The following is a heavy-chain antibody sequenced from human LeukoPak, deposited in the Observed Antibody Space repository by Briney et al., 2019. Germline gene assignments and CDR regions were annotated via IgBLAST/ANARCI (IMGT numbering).Heavy chain of an antibody. J-gene: IGHJ4*02. Sequence: PSETLSLTCAVYGGSFSGYYWSWIRQPPGKGLEWIGEVNHSGSTNYNPSLKSRVTISVDTSKNQFSLKLSSVTAADTAVYYCARHVRRRNYYDALDYWGQGTLVTVSS. CDR2: VNHSGST. CDR3: ARHVRRRNYYDALDY. V-gene: IGHV4-34*01. CDR1: GGSFSGYY. D-gene: IGHD3-22*01.